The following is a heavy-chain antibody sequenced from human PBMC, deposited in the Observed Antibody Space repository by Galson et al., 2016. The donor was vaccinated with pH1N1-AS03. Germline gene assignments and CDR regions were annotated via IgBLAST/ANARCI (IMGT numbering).Heavy chain of an antibody. Sequence: SLRLSCAASGFTFNRHAMHWVRQAPGKGLEWVAIMSYDGSTKYYTDSVRDRFTISRDNSKKTLYLHMNSLRAEDTAVYYCAKDHSNFYGMDVWGQGTTVTVSS. CDR1: GFTFNRHA. J-gene: IGHJ6*02. CDR2: MSYDGSTK. D-gene: IGHD4-11*01. CDR3: AKDHSNFYGMDV. V-gene: IGHV3-30*18.